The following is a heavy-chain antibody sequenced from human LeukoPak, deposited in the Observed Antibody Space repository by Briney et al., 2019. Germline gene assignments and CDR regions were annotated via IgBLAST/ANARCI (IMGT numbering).Heavy chain of an antibody. J-gene: IGHJ6*03. D-gene: IGHD3-3*01. CDR1: GGSISSYY. Sequence: SETLSLTCTVSGGSISSYYWSWIRQPPGKGLEWIGYIYYSGSTNYNPSLKSRVTISVDTSKNQFSLKLSSLTAADTAVYYCARLTAYDFWSGYSHMDVWGKGTTVTVSS. V-gene: IGHV4-59*01. CDR3: ARLTAYDFWSGYSHMDV. CDR2: IYYSGST.